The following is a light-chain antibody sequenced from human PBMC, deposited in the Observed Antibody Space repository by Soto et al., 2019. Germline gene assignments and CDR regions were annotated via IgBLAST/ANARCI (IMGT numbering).Light chain of an antibody. Sequence: IVLTQSPGTLSLSPGERATLSCRANQSVSSSYLAWYQQKPGQAPRLLIYGASSRATGIPDRFSGSGSGTDFTLTISRLEPEDFAVYYCQQYGSSPPWTFGQGTKVEIK. V-gene: IGKV3-20*01. J-gene: IGKJ1*01. CDR3: QQYGSSPPWT. CDR1: QSVSSSY. CDR2: GAS.